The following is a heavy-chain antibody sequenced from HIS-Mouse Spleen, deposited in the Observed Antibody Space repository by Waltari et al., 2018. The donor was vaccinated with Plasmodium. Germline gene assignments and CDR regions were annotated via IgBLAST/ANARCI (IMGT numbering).Heavy chain of an antibody. Sequence: EVQLVESGGGLIQPGGSLRLSCAASGFPVSSNYMSWVRQAPGKGLEWVSVIYSGGSTYYADSVKGRFTISRDNSKNTLYLQMNSLRAEDTAVYYCASKTTVTNHAFDIWGQGTMVTVSS. D-gene: IGHD4-17*01. CDR2: IYSGGST. CDR3: ASKTTVTNHAFDI. CDR1: GFPVSSNY. V-gene: IGHV3-53*01. J-gene: IGHJ3*02.